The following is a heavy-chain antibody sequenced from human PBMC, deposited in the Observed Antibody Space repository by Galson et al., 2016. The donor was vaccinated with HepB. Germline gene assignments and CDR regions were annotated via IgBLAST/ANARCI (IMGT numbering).Heavy chain of an antibody. CDR3: ARRSYYDFWSGFWFDY. D-gene: IGHD3-3*01. V-gene: IGHV4-39*01. CDR2: IYYSGST. Sequence: SETLSLTCTVSGGSISSSSYYWGWIRQPPGEGLEWIGSIYYSGSTYYNSSLKSRVTISVDTSKNQFSLKLSSVTAADTAVYYCARRSYYDFWSGFWFDYWGQGTLVTVSS. J-gene: IGHJ4*02. CDR1: GGSISSSSYY.